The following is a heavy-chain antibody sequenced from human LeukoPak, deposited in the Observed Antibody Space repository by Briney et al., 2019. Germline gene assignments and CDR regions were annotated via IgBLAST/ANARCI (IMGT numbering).Heavy chain of an antibody. D-gene: IGHD6-13*01. CDR1: GFTFSSYA. Sequence: PGGSLRPSCAASGFTFSSYAMSWVRQAPGKGLEWVSAISGSGGSTYYADSVKGRFTISRDNSKNTLYLQMNSLRAEDTAVYYCAKGDSSSWYRGAFDIWGQGTMATVSS. CDR3: AKGDSSSWYRGAFDI. V-gene: IGHV3-23*01. CDR2: ISGSGGST. J-gene: IGHJ3*02.